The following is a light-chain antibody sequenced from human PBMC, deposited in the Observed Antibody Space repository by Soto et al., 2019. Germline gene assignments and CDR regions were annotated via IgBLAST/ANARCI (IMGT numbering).Light chain of an antibody. V-gene: IGKV1-5*03. CDR2: RAS. CDR1: QTISTW. CDR3: QQYDDYPWT. J-gene: IGKJ1*01. Sequence: DIQMTQSPSTLSASVGDTVTITCRASQTISTWLAWFQQKPGKAPKLLIYRASSLESGAPSRFSGTGSGTEFTLTISSLQPDDFATYYCQQYDDYPWTFGQGTKVDIK.